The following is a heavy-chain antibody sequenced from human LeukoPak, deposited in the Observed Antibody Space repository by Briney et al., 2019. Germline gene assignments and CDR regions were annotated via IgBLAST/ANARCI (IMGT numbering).Heavy chain of an antibody. CDR2: IIPIFGTA. Sequence: ASVKVSCKASGGTFSSYAISWVRQAPGQGLEWMGGIIPIFGTANYAQKFQGRVTITADESTSTAYMELSSLRSEDTAVYYCARAPDISTGYNYYFDYWGQGTLVTVSS. D-gene: IGHD3-9*01. CDR3: ARAPDISTGYNYYFDY. V-gene: IGHV1-69*13. CDR1: GGTFSSYA. J-gene: IGHJ4*02.